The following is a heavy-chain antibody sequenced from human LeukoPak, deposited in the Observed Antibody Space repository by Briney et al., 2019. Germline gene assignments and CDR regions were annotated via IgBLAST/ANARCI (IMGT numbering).Heavy chain of an antibody. J-gene: IGHJ5*02. V-gene: IGHV1-69*04. CDR2: IIPILGIA. CDR3: ARDGSGSYKPNWFDP. CDR1: GYTFTGSY. Sequence: ASVKVSCKASGYTFTGSYIQWLRQAPGQGLEWMGRIIPILGIANYAQKFQGRVTITADKSTSTACMELSSLRSEDTAVYYCARDGSGSYKPNWFDPWGQGTLVTVSS. D-gene: IGHD3-10*01.